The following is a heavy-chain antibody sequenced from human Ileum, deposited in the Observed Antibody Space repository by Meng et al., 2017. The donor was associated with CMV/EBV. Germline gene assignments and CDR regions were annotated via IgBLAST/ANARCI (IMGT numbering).Heavy chain of an antibody. V-gene: IGHV5-51*01. CDR1: GYTFISYW. CDR3: ARTYGSGSYWYFDY. J-gene: IGHJ4*02. Sequence: NGSGYTFISYWIGLVRQMPGKGLEWMGIIYPGDSDTTYSPSFQGQVTISADRFINTAYLQWSSLKASDTAIYYCARTYGSGSYWYFDYWGQGTLVTVSS. CDR2: IYPGDSDT. D-gene: IGHD3-10*01.